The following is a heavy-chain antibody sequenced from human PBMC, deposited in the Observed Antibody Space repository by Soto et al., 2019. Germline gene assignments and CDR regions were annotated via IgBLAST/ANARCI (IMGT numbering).Heavy chain of an antibody. CDR2: IYTGGNT. V-gene: IGHV3-53*02. Sequence: EVQLVQTGGGLIQPGGSLRLSCAASGFTVTSYYMSWVRQAPGKGLEWVSLIYTGGNTNYADSVKGRFTISRDNSKNTLYLQMNSLRAEDTAVYYCARDYYYGSGNYYRADYYHYGMDVW. D-gene: IGHD3-10*01. CDR1: GFTVTSYY. J-gene: IGHJ6*01. CDR3: ARDYYYGSGNYYRADYYHYGMDV.